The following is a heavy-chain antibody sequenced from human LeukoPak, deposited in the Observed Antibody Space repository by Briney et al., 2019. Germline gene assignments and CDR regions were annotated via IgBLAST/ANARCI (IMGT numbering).Heavy chain of an antibody. D-gene: IGHD3-22*01. CDR2: ISGSGGRT. J-gene: IGHJ4*02. V-gene: IGHV3-23*01. CDR3: AREKTASGFFDY. Sequence: GGSLRLSCAASGFTFSTYAISWVRQAPGKGLEWVSAISGSGGRTYYADSVKGRFTISRDNSKNTLYLQMNSLRADDTAVYYCAREKTASGFFDYWGQGTLVTVSS. CDR1: GFTFSTYA.